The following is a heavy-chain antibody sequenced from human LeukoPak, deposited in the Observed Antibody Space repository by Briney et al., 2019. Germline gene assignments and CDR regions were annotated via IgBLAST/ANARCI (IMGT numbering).Heavy chain of an antibody. V-gene: IGHV4-59*01. CDR1: GGSISSNY. D-gene: IGHD3-10*01. Sequence: PSETLSLTCTVSGGSISSNYWSWIRQPAGKGLEWIGYIYYSGSTNYNPSLKSRVTISVDTSKNQFSLKLSSVTAADTAVYYCAREVRYYYGSGVDYWGQGTLVTVSS. CDR3: AREVRYYYGSGVDY. J-gene: IGHJ4*02. CDR2: IYYSGST.